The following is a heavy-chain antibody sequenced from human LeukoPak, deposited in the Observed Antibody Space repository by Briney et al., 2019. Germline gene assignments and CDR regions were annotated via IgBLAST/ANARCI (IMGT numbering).Heavy chain of an antibody. CDR1: GGSFSGYY. V-gene: IGHV4-34*01. CDR2: INHSGST. CDR3: ARASSSLLWFGEYSSGDY. J-gene: IGHJ4*02. D-gene: IGHD3-10*01. Sequence: SETLSLTCAVYGGSFSGYYWSWIRQPPGKGLEGIGEINHSGSTNYNPSLKSRVTISVDTSKNQFSLKLSSVTAADTAVYYCARASSSLLWFGEYSSGDYWGQGTLVTVSS.